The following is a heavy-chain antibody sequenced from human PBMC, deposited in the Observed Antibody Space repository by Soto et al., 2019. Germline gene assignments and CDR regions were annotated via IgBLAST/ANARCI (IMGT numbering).Heavy chain of an antibody. J-gene: IGHJ6*02. CDR3: ARGHPISNYLYYYYGMDV. CDR1: GYTFTSHD. Sequence: VASVKVSCKASGYTFTSHDINWVRQATGQGLEWMGWMNPNSGNTGYAQKFQGRVTMTRNTSISTAYMELSSLRSEDTAVYYCARGHPISNYLYYYYGMDVWGQGTTVTVSS. CDR2: MNPNSGNT. D-gene: IGHD4-4*01. V-gene: IGHV1-8*01.